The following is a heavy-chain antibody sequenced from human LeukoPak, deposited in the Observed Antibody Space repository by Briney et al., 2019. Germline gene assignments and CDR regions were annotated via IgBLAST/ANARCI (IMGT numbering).Heavy chain of an antibody. CDR2: IYYSGNT. V-gene: IGHV4-59*01. CDR3: ARGSLVRGVITAVDY. D-gene: IGHD3-10*01. J-gene: IGHJ4*02. CDR1: GGSISSYY. Sequence: SETLSLTCTVSGGSISSYYWSWIRQPPGKGLEWIGYIYYSGNTNYNPSLKRRVTISVDTSKNQFPLKLSSVTAADTAVYYCARGSLVRGVITAVDYWGQGTLVTVSS.